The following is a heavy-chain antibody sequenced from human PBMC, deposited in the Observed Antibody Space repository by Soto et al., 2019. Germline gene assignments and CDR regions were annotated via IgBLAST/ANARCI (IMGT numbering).Heavy chain of an antibody. CDR3: ANFGVAAGHQSSAH. J-gene: IGHJ4*02. CDR2: ISGSGGST. V-gene: IGHV3-23*01. D-gene: IGHD3-3*01. CDR1: RFTFTSYA. Sequence: GGSVRLSCEASRFTFTSYAVSWMRHTPGKGLEWVSAISGSGGSTYYADSVKGRFTISRDNSKNTLYLQMNSLRAEDTAGNYCANFGVAAGHQSSAHWGQGTLVTFSS.